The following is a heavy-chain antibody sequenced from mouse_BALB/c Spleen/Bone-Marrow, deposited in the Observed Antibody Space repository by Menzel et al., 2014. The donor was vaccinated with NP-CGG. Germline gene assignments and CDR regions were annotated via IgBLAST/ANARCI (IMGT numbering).Heavy chain of an antibody. CDR1: GFDFSRYW. CDR3: TRLTYYGLSDY. Sequence: EVKLEESGGGLVQPGGSLKLSCTASGFDFSRYWMSWVQQAPGKGLQWIGEINPESSTINYTPSLKDKFIISRDNAKNTLYLQMSKVRSEDTALYYCTRLTYYGLSDYWGQGTTLTVSS. J-gene: IGHJ2*01. D-gene: IGHD1-2*01. V-gene: IGHV4-1*02. CDR2: INPESSTI.